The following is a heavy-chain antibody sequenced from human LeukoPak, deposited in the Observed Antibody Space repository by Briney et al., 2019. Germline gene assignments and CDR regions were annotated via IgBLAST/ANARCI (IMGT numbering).Heavy chain of an antibody. CDR3: AAPSGSFLAFYYGMDV. CDR1: EYSLTDLS. Sequence: GASVKVSCKVSEYSLTDLSMHWVRQVPGEGLEWLGGFDPEDGQLIYAQKFQGRVTMTKDMSTDTVYMDLTNLRSEDTAVYYCAAPSGSFLAFYYGMDVWGQGTTVIVSS. D-gene: IGHD1-26*01. V-gene: IGHV1-24*01. J-gene: IGHJ6*02. CDR2: FDPEDGQL.